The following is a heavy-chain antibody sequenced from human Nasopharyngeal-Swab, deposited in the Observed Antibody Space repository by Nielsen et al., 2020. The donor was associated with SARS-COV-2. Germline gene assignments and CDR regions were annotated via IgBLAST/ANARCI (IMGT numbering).Heavy chain of an antibody. CDR1: GYSFTTYW. V-gene: IGHV5-51*01. CDR2: IYPGDSNT. D-gene: IGHD1-26*01. J-gene: IGHJ6*02. Sequence: GESLKILCKGSGYSFTTYWIGWVRQMPGKGLEWMGIIYPGDSNTRYSPSFQGQVTISVDKYSSTAYLQWSSLKAADTAIYYCARPMRPMGHYSFGMDVWGQGTTVTVSS. CDR3: ARPMRPMGHYSFGMDV.